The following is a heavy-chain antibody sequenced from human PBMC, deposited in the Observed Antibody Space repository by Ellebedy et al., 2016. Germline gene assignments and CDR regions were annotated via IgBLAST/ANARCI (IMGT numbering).Heavy chain of an antibody. CDR2: LYAGGNT. V-gene: IGHV3-66*01. CDR3: ARYIDSSASYIQADADDAFDI. J-gene: IGHJ3*02. CDR1: GVTVSNNY. Sequence: GESLKISXAASGVTVSNNYMTWVRQAPGKGLEWVSFLYAGGNTYYADSVKGRFSISRDNSKNTLYLQMNSLRAEDTALYYCARYIDSSASYIQADADDAFDIWGQGTMVTVSS. D-gene: IGHD3-22*01.